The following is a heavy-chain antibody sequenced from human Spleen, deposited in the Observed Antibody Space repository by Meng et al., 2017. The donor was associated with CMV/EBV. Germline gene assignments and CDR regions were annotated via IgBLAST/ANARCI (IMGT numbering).Heavy chain of an antibody. CDR2: ISAYNGNT. D-gene: IGHD5-12*01. CDR3: ARSAHYSGFGFILLYHYGMDV. J-gene: IGHJ6*02. CDR1: GGTFSSNSA. Sequence: ASVKVSCKSSGGTFSSNSAFSWVRQAPGQGLEWMGWISAYNGNTKYAQKFQDRVTMTTDKTTSTAYMEVRSLRVDDTAVYYCARSAHYSGFGFILLYHYGMDVWGQGTTVTVSS. V-gene: IGHV1-18*01.